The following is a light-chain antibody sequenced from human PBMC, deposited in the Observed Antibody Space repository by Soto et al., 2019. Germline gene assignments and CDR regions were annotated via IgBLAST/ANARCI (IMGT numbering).Light chain of an antibody. V-gene: IGKV3-15*01. CDR1: QSVGSN. CDR2: GAS. J-gene: IGKJ1*01. CDR3: QHYNNWPWT. Sequence: EIVLTQSPGTLSLSPGERATLSCRASQSVGSNLAWYQQKPDQAPRLLISGASTRATSIPARFSGSGSGTEFTLTISSLQSEDFAVYYCQHYNNWPWTFGQGTKVDIK.